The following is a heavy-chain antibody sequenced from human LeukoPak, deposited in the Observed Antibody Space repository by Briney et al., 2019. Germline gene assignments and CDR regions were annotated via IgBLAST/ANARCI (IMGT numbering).Heavy chain of an antibody. J-gene: IGHJ4*02. V-gene: IGHV3-23*01. CDR1: GFTFSNSG. Sequence: GGSLRLSCAASGFTFSNSGMSWVRQAPGKGLEWVSSITGSGASTYYADSVKGRFTISRDNSKNTLYLQMNSLRAEDTAVYYCAKVPGLSRTGYFDYWGQGTLVTVSS. D-gene: IGHD1-1*01. CDR2: ITGSGAST. CDR3: AKVPGLSRTGYFDY.